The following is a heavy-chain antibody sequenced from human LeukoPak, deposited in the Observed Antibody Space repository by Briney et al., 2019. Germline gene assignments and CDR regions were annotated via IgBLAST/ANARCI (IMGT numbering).Heavy chain of an antibody. J-gene: IGHJ6*03. Sequence: PGGSLRLSCAASGFTVSSSYMSWVRQAPGKGLEWVSVIYSDGSTYYPDSVKGRFTISRDNSKNTLYLQMSSLRAEDTAVYYCARDRTVGAIPPYYYYYMDVWGKGTTVTVSS. CDR2: IYSDGST. D-gene: IGHD1-26*01. CDR3: ARDRTVGAIPPYYYYYMDV. V-gene: IGHV3-53*01. CDR1: GFTVSSSY.